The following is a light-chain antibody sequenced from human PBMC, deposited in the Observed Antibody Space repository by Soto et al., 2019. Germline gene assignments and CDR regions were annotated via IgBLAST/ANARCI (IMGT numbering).Light chain of an antibody. J-gene: IGKJ2*01. Sequence: EIVMTQSPATLSVSPGEGATLSGRASQRVGSNVAWYQQKPGQAPRLLTFGASTRATHNPAIFGGSGSGTEFTLTNSTLQSEDFAVYYCQHYNYCPYTFGQGTKLEIK. CDR3: QHYNYCPYT. V-gene: IGKV3-15*01. CDR1: QRVGSN. CDR2: GAS.